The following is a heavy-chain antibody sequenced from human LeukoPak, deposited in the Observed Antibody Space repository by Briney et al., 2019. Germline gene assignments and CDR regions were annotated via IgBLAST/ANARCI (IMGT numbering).Heavy chain of an antibody. D-gene: IGHD3-3*01. J-gene: IGHJ4*02. Sequence: PGGSLRLSCAASGFSLSSYSMNWVRQAPGKGLEWVSHISTTSSPTYYADSVKGRFAMSRDNAKNSVYLQMNSLRAEDTAVYYCARDFDFWSGYIVWGQGTLVTVSS. CDR1: GFSLSSYS. CDR3: ARDFDFWSGYIV. CDR2: ISTTSSPT. V-gene: IGHV3-48*04.